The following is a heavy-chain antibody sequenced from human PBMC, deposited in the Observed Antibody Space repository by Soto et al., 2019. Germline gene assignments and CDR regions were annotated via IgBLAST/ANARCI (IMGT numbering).Heavy chain of an antibody. CDR2: VTPIYPTT. CDR1: GGTFYTYT. V-gene: IGHV1-69*15. CDR3: ARIPRYSFPTSDDLDS. J-gene: IGHJ4*02. Sequence: QVQLVQSGPEVRKPGSSVQVSCKASGGTFYTYTFSWVRQAPGQGLEWMGSVTPIYPTTNYAEKFQGRLTVTADGSTNTAYMELNSLTSEDTAVYYCARIPRYSFPTSDDLDSWGQGTLVTVSS. D-gene: IGHD5-18*01.